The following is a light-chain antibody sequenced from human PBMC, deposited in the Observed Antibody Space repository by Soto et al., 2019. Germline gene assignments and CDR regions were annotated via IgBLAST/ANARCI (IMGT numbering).Light chain of an antibody. J-gene: IGKJ2*01. CDR3: QQYGSSPPTYT. Sequence: EIVLTQSPGTLSLSPGERATLSCRASQSVSSSYLAWYQQKPGQAPRLLIYGASSRATGIPDRFSGSGSGTDFTLTISRLEPXDFAVYYCQQYGSSPPTYTFGQGTKLEIK. V-gene: IGKV3-20*01. CDR1: QSVSSSY. CDR2: GAS.